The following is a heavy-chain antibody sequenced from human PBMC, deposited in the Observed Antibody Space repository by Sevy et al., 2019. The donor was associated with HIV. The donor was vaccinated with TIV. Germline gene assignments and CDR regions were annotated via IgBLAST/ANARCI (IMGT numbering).Heavy chain of an antibody. CDR2: ISYDGSNK. D-gene: IGHD2-2*01. Sequence: GGSLRLSCAASGFTFSSYAMHWVRQAPGKGLEWVAVISYDGSNKYYADSVKGRFTISRDNSKNTLYLQMNSLRAEDTAVYYCAGAQLPHYYYYGMDVWGQGTTVTVSS. V-gene: IGHV3-30-3*01. CDR3: AGAQLPHYYYYGMDV. CDR1: GFTFSSYA. J-gene: IGHJ6*02.